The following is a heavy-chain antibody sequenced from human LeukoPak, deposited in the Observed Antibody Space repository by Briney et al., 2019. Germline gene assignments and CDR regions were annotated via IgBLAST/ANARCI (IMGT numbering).Heavy chain of an antibody. CDR3: ARDTGGDYDRRFDY. Sequence: SQTLSLTCAVSGGSISSGGYSWRWLRQPPGKGLEWIGYIYHSGSTYYNPSLKSRVTISVDRSKNQFSLKLSSVTAADTAVYYCARDTGGDYDRRFDYWGQGTLVTVSS. CDR2: IYHSGST. D-gene: IGHD4-17*01. J-gene: IGHJ4*02. CDR1: GGSISSGGYS. V-gene: IGHV4-30-2*01.